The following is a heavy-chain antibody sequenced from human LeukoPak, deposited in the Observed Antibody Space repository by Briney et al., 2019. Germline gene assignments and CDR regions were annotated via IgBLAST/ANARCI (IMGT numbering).Heavy chain of an antibody. Sequence: GASVKVSCKASGYTFTGYYMHWVRQAPGQGLEWVGWINPNSGGTSYAQKFQGRVTMTRDTSISTAYMELSRLRSDDTAVYYCAADQYGGSYYAGAFDIWGQGTMVTVSS. J-gene: IGHJ3*02. CDR2: INPNSGGT. V-gene: IGHV1-2*02. D-gene: IGHD1-26*01. CDR3: AADQYGGSYYAGAFDI. CDR1: GYTFTGYY.